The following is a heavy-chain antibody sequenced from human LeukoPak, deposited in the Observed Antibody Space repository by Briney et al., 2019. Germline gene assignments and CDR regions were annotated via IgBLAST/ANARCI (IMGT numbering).Heavy chain of an antibody. J-gene: IGHJ6*03. CDR3: ARAAAGMHYYYYYYMDV. V-gene: IGHV4-59*11. CDR2: IYYSGST. Sequence: SETLSLTSTVSGVSISSHYWSWLPPPPGKGLEWLVYIYYSGSTNSNPSLKSRVTISVDTSKNQFSLKLSSVTAADTAVYYCARAAAGMHYYYYYYMDVWGKGTTVTVSS. CDR1: GVSISSHY. D-gene: IGHD6-13*01.